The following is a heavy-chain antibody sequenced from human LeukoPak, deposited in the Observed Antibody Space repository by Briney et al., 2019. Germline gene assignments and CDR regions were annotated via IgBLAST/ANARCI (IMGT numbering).Heavy chain of an antibody. Sequence: PGGSLRLSCAAYGFPFSSYAKSWVRQAPGKGLEWVSTMSGSGETTYFADSVKGRFTISRDNSKSTLYLQMNSLRAEDTALYYCAKLTLFISAWHVDYWGRGTLVTVSS. D-gene: IGHD6-19*01. J-gene: IGHJ4*02. V-gene: IGHV3-23*01. CDR3: AKLTLFISAWHVDY. CDR1: GFPFSSYA. CDR2: MSGSGETT.